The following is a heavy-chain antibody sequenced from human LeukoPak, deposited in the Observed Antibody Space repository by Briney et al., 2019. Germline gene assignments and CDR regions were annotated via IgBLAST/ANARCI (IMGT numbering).Heavy chain of an antibody. J-gene: IGHJ6*03. D-gene: IGHD5/OR15-5a*01. Sequence: PGGSLRLSCAASRFTFSSYSMNWVRQAPGKGLEWVSSISSSSSYIYYADSVKGRFTISRDNSKNTLYLQMNSLRAEDTALYYCARGSRAIVSTKFARGRYMDVWGKGTTVTISS. CDR3: ARGSRAIVSTKFARGRYMDV. CDR2: ISSSSSYI. V-gene: IGHV3-21*01. CDR1: RFTFSSYS.